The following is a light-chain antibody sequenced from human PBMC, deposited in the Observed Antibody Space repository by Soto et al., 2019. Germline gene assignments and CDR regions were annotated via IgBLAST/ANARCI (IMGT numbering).Light chain of an antibody. Sequence: IQLTQSPSSLSASVGDRVTIACRASQNINIYLNWYQHKPGRAPNLLIFAASSLQSGVPSSVSGSGSATEFTLTISTLQPEDFATYYCQQRSVTPTFGQGTKVEV. J-gene: IGKJ1*01. CDR3: QQRSVTPT. CDR1: QNINIY. CDR2: AAS. V-gene: IGKV1-39*01.